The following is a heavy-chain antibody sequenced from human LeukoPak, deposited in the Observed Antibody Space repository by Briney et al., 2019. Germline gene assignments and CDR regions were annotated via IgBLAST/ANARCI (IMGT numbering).Heavy chain of an antibody. D-gene: IGHD6-13*01. V-gene: IGHV1-69*05. CDR3: ARGSSSWYVGPPLDY. J-gene: IGHJ4*02. Sequence: SVKVSCKASGGTFSSYAISWVRQAPGQGLEWMGGIIPIFGTANYAQKFQGRVTITTDESTSTAYMELNRLTSDDTAVYYCARGSSSWYVGPPLDYWGQGTLVTVSS. CDR2: IIPIFGTA. CDR1: GGTFSSYA.